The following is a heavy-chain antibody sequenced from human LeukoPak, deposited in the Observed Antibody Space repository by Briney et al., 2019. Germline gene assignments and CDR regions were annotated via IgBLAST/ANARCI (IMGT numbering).Heavy chain of an antibody. CDR3: ARAYCSSTSCLGANWFDP. Sequence: SQTLSLTCAISGDSVSINSAAWNWIRQSPSRGLEWLGRTYYRSKWYNDYAVSVKSRITINPDTSKNQFSLQLNSVTPEDTAVYYCARAYCSSTSCLGANWFDPWGQGTLVTVSS. V-gene: IGHV6-1*01. J-gene: IGHJ5*02. CDR1: GDSVSINSAA. D-gene: IGHD2-2*01. CDR2: TYYRSKWYN.